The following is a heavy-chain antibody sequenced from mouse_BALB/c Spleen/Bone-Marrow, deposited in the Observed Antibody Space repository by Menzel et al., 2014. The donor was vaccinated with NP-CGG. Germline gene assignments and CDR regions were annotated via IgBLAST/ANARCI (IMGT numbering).Heavy chain of an antibody. Sequence: EVNVVESGGGLVQPGGSLKLSCAASGFTFSRYTMSWVRQTPEKRLEWVACISNGGGSTYYPDTDTVKGRFTISRDNAKNTLYLQMSSLKSEDTAMYYCARHGVRREWYFDVWGAGTTVTVSS. CDR2: ISNGGGST. CDR3: ARHGVRREWYFDV. J-gene: IGHJ1*01. D-gene: IGHD2-14*01. CDR1: GFTFSRYT. V-gene: IGHV5-12-2*01.